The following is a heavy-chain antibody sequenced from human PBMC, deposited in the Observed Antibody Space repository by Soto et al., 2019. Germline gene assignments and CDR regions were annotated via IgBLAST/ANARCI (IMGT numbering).Heavy chain of an antibody. CDR2: ISGTGGSS. CDR1: GFTFSSYA. CDR3: AKDDKYSSGGGWFDP. J-gene: IGHJ5*02. D-gene: IGHD6-19*01. Sequence: EVQLLESGGGLVQPGWSLRLSCAASGFTFSSYAMSWVRQAPGKGLEWVSTISGTGGSSYYADSVKGRFTISRDNSKNTLYLQMNSLRAEDTAVYYCAKDDKYSSGGGWFDPWGQGTLVTVSS. V-gene: IGHV3-23*01.